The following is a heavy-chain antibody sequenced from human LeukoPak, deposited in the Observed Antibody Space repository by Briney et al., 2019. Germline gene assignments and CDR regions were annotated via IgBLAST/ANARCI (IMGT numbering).Heavy chain of an antibody. CDR2: ISYDGSNK. Sequence: PGGSLRLSCAASGFTFSSYAMHWVRQAPGKGLEWVAVISYDGSNKYYADSVKGRFTISRDNSKNTLYLQMYSLRAEDTAVYYCASENPTGAFDIWGQGTMVTASS. CDR1: GFTFSSYA. V-gene: IGHV3-30-3*01. D-gene: IGHD1-14*01. J-gene: IGHJ3*02. CDR3: ASENPTGAFDI.